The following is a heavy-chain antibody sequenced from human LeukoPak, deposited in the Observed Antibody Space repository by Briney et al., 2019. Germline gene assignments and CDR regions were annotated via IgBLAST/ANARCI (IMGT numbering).Heavy chain of an antibody. CDR1: GGSFSGYY. V-gene: IGHV4-34*01. D-gene: IGHD2-8*02. CDR2: INHSGST. J-gene: IGHJ3*02. CDR3: ARRRWGSRDAFDI. Sequence: PSETLSLTCAVYGGSFSGYYWSWIRQPPGKGLELIGEINHSGSTNYNPSLKSRVTISVDTSKNQFSLKLSSVTAADTAVYYCARRRWGSRDAFDIWGQGTMVTVSS.